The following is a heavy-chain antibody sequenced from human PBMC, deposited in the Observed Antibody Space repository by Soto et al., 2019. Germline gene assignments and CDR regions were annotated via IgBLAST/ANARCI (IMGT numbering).Heavy chain of an antibody. Sequence: TLSLTCTVSGDSIRSYYWTWIRQPPGKGLELIGYIYYSGSTRYNPSLKSQVTISVDMSKNQFSLKLSSVIAADTAVYYCARAYGGFDNGLDVWGQGTAVTVSS. V-gene: IGHV4-59*01. CDR1: GDSIRSYY. CDR3: ARAYGGFDNGLDV. D-gene: IGHD5-12*01. CDR2: IYYSGST. J-gene: IGHJ6*02.